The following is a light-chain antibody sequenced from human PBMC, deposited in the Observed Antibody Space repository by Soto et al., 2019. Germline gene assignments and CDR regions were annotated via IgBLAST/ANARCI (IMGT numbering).Light chain of an antibody. CDR1: QTVSSAY. CDR2: GTS. CDR3: QQYGSSPPWT. V-gene: IGKV3-20*01. J-gene: IGKJ1*01. Sequence: EIVLTQSPGTLSLSPGESTTLSCRASQTVSSAYLAWYQQKPGQAPRLVIFGTSIRATGIPDRFSGSGSGTDFTLTISRLEPEDFAVYYCQQYGSSPPWTFGQGTKVDI.